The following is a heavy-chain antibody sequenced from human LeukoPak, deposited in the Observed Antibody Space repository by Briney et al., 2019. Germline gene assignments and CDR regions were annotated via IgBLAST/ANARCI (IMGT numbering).Heavy chain of an antibody. CDR2: ISSNGGTT. CDR3: AKDLGTTNLWRAFDY. V-gene: IGHV3-64D*09. J-gene: IGHJ4*02. D-gene: IGHD3-3*01. CDR1: GFTFSSSA. Sequence: PGGSLRLSCSASGFTFSSSAMHWVRQAPGKGLEYVSAISSNGGTTYYADSVMGRFTISRDNSKNTLYLQMSSLRAEDTAVYYCAKDLGTTNLWRAFDYWGQGTLVTVSS.